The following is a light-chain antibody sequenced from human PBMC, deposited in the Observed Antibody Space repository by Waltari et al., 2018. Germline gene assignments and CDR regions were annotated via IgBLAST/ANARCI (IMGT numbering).Light chain of an antibody. Sequence: EIVLTQSPGTLPLSPGDSVTLFCRAGPSLPNDYLAWYQQKPGQPPRLLIFGTSTRALDIPDRFSGSGSGTDFTFSITRLEPEDFAVYFCHQYGISPYTFGQGTKLEMK. J-gene: IGKJ2*01. CDR3: HQYGISPYT. V-gene: IGKV3-20*01. CDR2: GTS. CDR1: PSLPNDY.